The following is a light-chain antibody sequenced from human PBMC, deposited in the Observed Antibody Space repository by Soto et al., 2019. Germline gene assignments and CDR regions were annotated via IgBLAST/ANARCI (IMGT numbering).Light chain of an antibody. CDR2: TAS. Sequence: DIQMTQSPSSLSASVGDGVTITCRASQDIGNDLGWFQQKPGKAPKRLIYTASNLQSGVPSRFRGSGSGTEFTLTISRLQPEDFAAYHCLQHHAYPWTFGQGTKVDIK. CDR1: QDIGND. J-gene: IGKJ1*01. V-gene: IGKV1-17*01. CDR3: LQHHAYPWT.